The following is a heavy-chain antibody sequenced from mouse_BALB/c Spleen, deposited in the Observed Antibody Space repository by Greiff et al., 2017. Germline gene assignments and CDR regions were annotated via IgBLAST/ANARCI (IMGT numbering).Heavy chain of an antibody. CDR2: INPSNGGT. CDR1: GYTFTSYY. Sequence: VQGVESGAELVKPGASVKLSCKASGYTFTSYYMYWVKQRPGQGLEWIGEINPSNGGTNFNEKFKSKATLTVDKSSSTAYMQLSSLTSEDSAVYYCTRDGYYGFAYWGQGTLVTVSA. V-gene: IGHV1S81*02. J-gene: IGHJ3*01. D-gene: IGHD2-3*01. CDR3: TRDGYYGFAY.